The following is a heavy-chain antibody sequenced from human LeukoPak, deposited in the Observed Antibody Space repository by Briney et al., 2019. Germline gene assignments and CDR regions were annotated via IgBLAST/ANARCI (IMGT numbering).Heavy chain of an antibody. Sequence: ASVKVSCKASGYTFTGYYMHWVRQAPGQGLEWMGWINPNSGGTNYAQKFQGWVTMTRDTSISTAYMELSRLRSDDTAVYYCALDNGGDNGDYRGAFGYWGQGTLVTVSS. CDR3: ALDNGGDNGDYRGAFGY. V-gene: IGHV1-2*04. CDR2: INPNSGGT. D-gene: IGHD4-17*01. J-gene: IGHJ4*02. CDR1: GYTFTGYY.